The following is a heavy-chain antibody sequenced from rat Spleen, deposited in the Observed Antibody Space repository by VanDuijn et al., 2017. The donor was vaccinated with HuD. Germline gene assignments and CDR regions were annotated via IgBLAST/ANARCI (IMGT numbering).Heavy chain of an antibody. J-gene: IGHJ2*01. V-gene: IGHV2-41*01. D-gene: IGHD5-1*01. CDR2: IWNTGGT. CDR1: GFSLTSYN. Sequence: QVQLKESGPGLVQPSQTLSLTCTVAGFSLTSYNVHWVRQPPGKGLEWMGVIWNTGGTRYNSALKSRLSISRDTSKSQVYLKMNSLQTEDTATYYCARGTGSFDYWGQGVMVTVSS. CDR3: ARGTGSFDY.